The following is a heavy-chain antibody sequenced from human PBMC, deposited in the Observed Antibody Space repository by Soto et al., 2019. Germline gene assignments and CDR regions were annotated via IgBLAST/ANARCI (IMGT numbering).Heavy chain of an antibody. D-gene: IGHD3-10*01. V-gene: IGHV4-34*01. CDR2: INHSGST. Sequence: PSETLSLTCAVYGGSFSGYYWSWIRQPPGKGLEWIGEINHSGSTNYNPSLKSRVTISVDTSKNQFSLKLSSVTAADTAVYYCARDLLWFRELPADYYYGMDVWGQGTTVTVSS. CDR1: GGSFSGYY. J-gene: IGHJ6*02. CDR3: ARDLLWFRELPADYYYGMDV.